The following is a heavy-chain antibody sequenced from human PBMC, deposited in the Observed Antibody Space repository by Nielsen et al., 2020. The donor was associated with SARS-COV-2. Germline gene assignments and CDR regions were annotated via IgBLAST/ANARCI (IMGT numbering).Heavy chain of an antibody. CDR1: GFSVEDYD. D-gene: IGHD1-26*01. CDR3: VKDMVRSSPEWELILGVAFDV. V-gene: IGHV3-9*01. J-gene: IGHJ3*01. Sequence: SLKISCAASGFSVEDYDIHWVRQVPGRGLEWVSGFSWNGASIGYADSVKGRFTISRDNAKNSLFLQMNSLRPDDTGLYYCVKDMVRSSPEWELILGVAFDVWGQGTLVTVSS. CDR2: FSWNGASI.